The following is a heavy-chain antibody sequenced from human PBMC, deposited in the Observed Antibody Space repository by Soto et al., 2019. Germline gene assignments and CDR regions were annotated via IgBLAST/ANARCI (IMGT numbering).Heavy chain of an antibody. V-gene: IGHV4-31*03. CDR3: ARDCGGDCSHNPNTLGY. D-gene: IGHD2-21*02. CDR1: NGSITSSGYY. J-gene: IGHJ4*02. Sequence: QVQLQESGPALVKPSQTLSLTCTVSNGSITSSGYYWNWIRQHPGKGLEWIGNIYYSGNTNYNPSLKSRVTISVDTSDKQFSLTLTSVTAADTAVYYCARDCGGDCSHNPNTLGYWGQGTLVTVSS. CDR2: IYYSGNT.